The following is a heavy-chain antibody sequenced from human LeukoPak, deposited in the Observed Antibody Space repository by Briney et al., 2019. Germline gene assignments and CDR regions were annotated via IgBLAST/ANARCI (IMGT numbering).Heavy chain of an antibody. CDR2: ISWNGGSI. D-gene: IGHD3-10*01. CDR3: AKDRSPMVRGAYFDY. V-gene: IGHV3-9*01. CDR1: GFTFDDYA. J-gene: IGHJ4*02. Sequence: PGRSLRLSCAASGFTFDDYAMHWVRQAPGKGLEWVSGISWNGGSIGYADSVKGRFTISRDNAKNSLYLQMNSLRAEDTALYYCAKDRSPMVRGAYFDYWGQGTLVTVSS.